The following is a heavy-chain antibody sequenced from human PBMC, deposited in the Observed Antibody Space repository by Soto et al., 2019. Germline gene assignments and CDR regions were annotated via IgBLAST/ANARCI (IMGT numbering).Heavy chain of an antibody. CDR2: MNPNSGNT. Sequence: ASVKVSCKASGYTFTRYDINWVRQATGQGLEWMGWMNPNSGNTGYAQKFQGRVTMTRNTSISTAYMELSSLRSEDTAVYYCAKSVTTNFDACDIWDQGTMVTV. V-gene: IGHV1-8*01. CDR3: AKSVTTNFDACDI. J-gene: IGHJ3*02. CDR1: GYTFTRYD. D-gene: IGHD4-17*01.